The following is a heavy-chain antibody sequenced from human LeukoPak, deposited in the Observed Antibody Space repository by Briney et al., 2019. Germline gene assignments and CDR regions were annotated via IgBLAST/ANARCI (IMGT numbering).Heavy chain of an antibody. CDR3: ARMDDIVGATSPYDY. CDR1: GGSFSGYY. Sequence: SETLSLTCAVYGGSFSGYYWSWIRQPPGKGLEWIGEINHSGSTNYNPSLKSRVTISVDTSKSQFSLKLSSVTAADTAVYYCARMDDIVGATSPYDYWGQGTLVTVSS. D-gene: IGHD1-26*01. CDR2: INHSGST. J-gene: IGHJ4*02. V-gene: IGHV4-34*01.